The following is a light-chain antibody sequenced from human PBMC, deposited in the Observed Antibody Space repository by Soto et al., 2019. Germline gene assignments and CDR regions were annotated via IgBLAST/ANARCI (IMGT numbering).Light chain of an antibody. Sequence: ELMMTQSPATLSVSPGERATLSCRASQGISGNIAWYQQKPVQAPRLLIYAASISAFGIPARFSGAGFGREFTLSISSLQSEDSAVFYCQQYNSWTLISFGQGTLLEIK. V-gene: IGKV3-15*01. CDR1: QGISGN. CDR3: QQYNSWTLIS. CDR2: AAS. J-gene: IGKJ5*01.